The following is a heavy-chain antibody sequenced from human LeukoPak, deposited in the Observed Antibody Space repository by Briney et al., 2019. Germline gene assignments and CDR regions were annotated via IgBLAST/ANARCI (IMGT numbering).Heavy chain of an antibody. CDR3: ARDLLSDYYDSSGYWGY. J-gene: IGHJ4*02. V-gene: IGHV4-34*01. CDR1: GGSFSGYY. CDR2: INHSGST. Sequence: SETLSLTCAVYGGSFSGYYWSWIRQPPGKGLEWIGEINHSGSTNYNPSLKSRVTISVDTSKNQFSLKLSSVTAADTAVHYCARDLLSDYYDSSGYWGYWGQGTLVTVSS. D-gene: IGHD3-22*01.